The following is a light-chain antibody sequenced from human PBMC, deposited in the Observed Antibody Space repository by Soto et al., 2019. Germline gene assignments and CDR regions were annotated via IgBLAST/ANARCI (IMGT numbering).Light chain of an antibody. CDR3: QQTRSYPST. V-gene: IGKV1-39*01. CDR1: QSITNY. CDR2: GAS. J-gene: IGKJ4*01. Sequence: DIQMTQSPSALSASVGDGVPINRRASQSITNYLNWYQQKPGKAPNLMIYGASTLQSGVPSRFSGSGSGTDFTLTISSLQAEDFATYYCQQTRSYPSTLGGGTKVDIK.